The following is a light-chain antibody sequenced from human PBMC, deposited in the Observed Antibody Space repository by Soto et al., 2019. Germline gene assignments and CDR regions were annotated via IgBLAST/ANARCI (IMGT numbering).Light chain of an antibody. CDR3: QQYAGSPRT. Sequence: EILLTQSPGTRSLSPGERGTLSCRASQNLGTLYLAWFQQKSGQAPRLLIYSASRRATGIPDRFTGSGSGTDFTLTINRVEPEDFAVYFCQQYAGSPRTFGQGTKVDIK. V-gene: IGKV3-20*01. CDR1: QNLGTLY. J-gene: IGKJ1*01. CDR2: SAS.